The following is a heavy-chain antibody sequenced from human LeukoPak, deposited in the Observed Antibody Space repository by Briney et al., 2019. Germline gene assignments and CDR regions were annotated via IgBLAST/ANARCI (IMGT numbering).Heavy chain of an antibody. D-gene: IGHD5-18*01. CDR1: GGTFSSYA. CDR2: IIPILGIA. CDR3: ARVEYSCGYMDY. Sequence: ASVKVSCKASGGTFSSYAISWVRQAPGQGLEWMGRIIPILGIANYAQKFQGRVTITADKSTSTAYMELSSLRSEDTAVYYCARVEYSCGYMDYWGQGTLVTVSS. V-gene: IGHV1-69*04. J-gene: IGHJ4*02.